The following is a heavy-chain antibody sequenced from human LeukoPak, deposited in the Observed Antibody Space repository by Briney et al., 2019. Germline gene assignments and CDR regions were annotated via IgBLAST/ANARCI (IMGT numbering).Heavy chain of an antibody. CDR1: GFTFSSYS. D-gene: IGHD1-1*01. CDR2: ISSDSNYI. J-gene: IGHJ4*02. V-gene: IGHV3-21*01. Sequence: GGSLRLSCAASGFTFSSYSMNWVRQAPGKGLEWVSSISSDSNYIYYADSVEGRFTISRDNAKDSLYLHMNTLRAEDTAVYYCARDYKGLSEYWGQGTLVTVSS. CDR3: ARDYKGLSEY.